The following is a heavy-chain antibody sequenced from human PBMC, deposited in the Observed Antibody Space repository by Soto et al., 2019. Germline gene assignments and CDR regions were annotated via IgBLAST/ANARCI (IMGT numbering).Heavy chain of an antibody. Sequence: ASVKVSCKASGYTFTSYYMHWVRQAPGQGLEWMGIINPSGGSTSYAQKFQGRVTMTRDTSTSTVHMELSSLRSEDTAVYYCARAESYYDFWSGYSGNNWFDPWGQGTLVTASS. D-gene: IGHD3-3*01. CDR2: INPSGGST. V-gene: IGHV1-46*01. J-gene: IGHJ5*02. CDR1: GYTFTSYY. CDR3: ARAESYYDFWSGYSGNNWFDP.